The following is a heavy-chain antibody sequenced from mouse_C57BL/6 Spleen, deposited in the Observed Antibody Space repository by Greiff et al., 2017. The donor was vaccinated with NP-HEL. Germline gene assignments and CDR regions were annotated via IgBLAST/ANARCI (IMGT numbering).Heavy chain of an antibody. Sequence: VQLQQPGAELVKPGASVKMSCKASGYTFTSYWITWVKQRPGQGLEWIGDIYPGSGSTNYNEKFKSKATLTVDTSSSTAYMQLSSLTSEDSAVYYCARSDDYLLYAMDYWGQGTSVTVSS. CDR3: ARSDDYLLYAMDY. CDR2: IYPGSGST. CDR1: GYTFTSYW. D-gene: IGHD2-4*01. J-gene: IGHJ4*01. V-gene: IGHV1-55*01.